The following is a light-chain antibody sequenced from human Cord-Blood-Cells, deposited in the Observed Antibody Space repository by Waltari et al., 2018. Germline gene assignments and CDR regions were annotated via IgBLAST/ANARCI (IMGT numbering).Light chain of an antibody. CDR3: QQYGSSRGFT. Sequence: EIVLTQSPGTLSLSPGERATLSCRASQSVSSSYLAWYQQKPGQAPRLLIYGASSRATGIPDRFSVSGSGTDFTLTISRLVPEDFAVYYCQQYGSSRGFTFGPGTKVDIK. CDR2: GAS. J-gene: IGKJ3*01. CDR1: QSVSSSY. V-gene: IGKV3-20*01.